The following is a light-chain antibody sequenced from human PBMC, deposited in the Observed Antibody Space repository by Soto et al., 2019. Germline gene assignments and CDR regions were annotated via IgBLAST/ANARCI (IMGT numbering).Light chain of an antibody. CDR3: SSFTSITTYVI. CDR1: SSDIGGFNY. Sequence: QSALTQPASVSGSPGQSITISCIGSSSDIGGFNYVSWYQQHPGKAPKLMIYEVSNRPSGVSNRFSASKSGNTASLTISGLQTEDEAVYYCSSFTSITTYVIFGGGTKLTVL. J-gene: IGLJ2*01. CDR2: EVS. V-gene: IGLV2-14*01.